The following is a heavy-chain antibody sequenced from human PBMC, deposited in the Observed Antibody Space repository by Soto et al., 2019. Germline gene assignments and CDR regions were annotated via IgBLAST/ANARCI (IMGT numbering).Heavy chain of an antibody. V-gene: IGHV3-23*01. Sequence: EVQLLESGGGLVQPGGSLRLSCAASGFTFSSYAMSWVRQAPGKGLEWVSAISGSGGSTYYADSVKGRFTISRDNSENTLYLQMNRLRAEETAVYYFAKAPLTIAVAGAPDYYYGMDVWGQGTTVTVSS. CDR2: ISGSGGST. D-gene: IGHD6-19*01. CDR3: AKAPLTIAVAGAPDYYYGMDV. J-gene: IGHJ6*02. CDR1: GFTFSSYA.